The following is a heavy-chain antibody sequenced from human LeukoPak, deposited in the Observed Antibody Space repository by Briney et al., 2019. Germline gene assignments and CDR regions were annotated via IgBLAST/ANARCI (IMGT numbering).Heavy chain of an antibody. CDR2: IYSGGST. CDR1: GFTVSSNF. Sequence: GGSLRLSCAASGFTVSSNFMSWVRQAPGKGLEWVSVIYSGGSTYYADSVKGRFTISRHNSKNTLYLQMNSLRDEDTAVYYCARANYGAFFDYWGQGTLVTVSS. J-gene: IGHJ4*02. CDR3: ARANYGAFFDY. V-gene: IGHV3-53*01. D-gene: IGHD1-7*01.